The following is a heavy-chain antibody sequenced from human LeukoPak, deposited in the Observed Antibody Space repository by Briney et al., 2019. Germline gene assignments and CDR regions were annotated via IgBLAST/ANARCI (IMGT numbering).Heavy chain of an antibody. CDR1: GGSISSYY. CDR2: IYYSGST. V-gene: IGHV4-59*08. Sequence: SETLSLTCTVSGGSISSYYWSWIRQPPGKGLEWIGYIYYSGSTNYNPSLKCRVTISVDTSKNQFSLKLSSVTAADTAVYYCARHRRWLQRYYFDYWGQGTLVTVSS. CDR3: ARHRRWLQRYYFDY. J-gene: IGHJ4*02. D-gene: IGHD5-24*01.